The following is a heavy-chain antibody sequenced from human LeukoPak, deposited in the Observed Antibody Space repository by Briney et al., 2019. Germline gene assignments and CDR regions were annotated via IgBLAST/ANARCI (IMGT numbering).Heavy chain of an antibody. D-gene: IGHD3-10*01. CDR1: GGSFSGYY. CDR2: INHSGST. Sequence: SETLSLTCAVYGGSFSGYYWSWIRQPPGKGLEWIGEINHSGSTNYNPSLKSRVTISVDTSKNQFSLKLSSVTAADTAVYYCARRGKGGTVRGVNSGRFDYWGQGTLVTVSS. J-gene: IGHJ4*02. CDR3: ARRGKGGTVRGVNSGRFDY. V-gene: IGHV4-34*01.